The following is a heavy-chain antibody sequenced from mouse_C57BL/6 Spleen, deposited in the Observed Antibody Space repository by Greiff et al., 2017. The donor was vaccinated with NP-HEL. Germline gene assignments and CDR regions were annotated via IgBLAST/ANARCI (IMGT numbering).Heavy chain of an antibody. CDR1: GFSLSTSGMG. V-gene: IGHV8-12*01. D-gene: IGHD1-1*01. CDR2: IYWDDDK. Sequence: QVTLKVSGPGILQSSQTLSLTCSFSGFSLSTSGMGVSWIRQPSGKGLEWLAHIYWDDDKRYNPSLKSRLTISKDTSRNQVFLKITSVDTADTATYYCARRDYGQDFDVWGTGTTVTVSS. CDR3: ARRDYGQDFDV. J-gene: IGHJ1*03.